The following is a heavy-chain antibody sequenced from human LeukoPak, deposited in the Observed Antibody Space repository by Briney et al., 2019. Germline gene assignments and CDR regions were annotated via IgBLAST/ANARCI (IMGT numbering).Heavy chain of an antibody. J-gene: IGHJ4*02. CDR2: IIPILGIA. V-gene: IGHV1-69*04. Sequence: PVKVSCKASGGTFSSYAISWVRQAPGQGLEWMGRIIPILGIANYAQKFQGRVTITADKSTSTAYMELSSLRSEDTAVYYCARDGRLSGYSYGYLDYWGQGTLVTVSS. D-gene: IGHD5-18*01. CDR3: ARDGRLSGYSYGYLDY. CDR1: GGTFSSYA.